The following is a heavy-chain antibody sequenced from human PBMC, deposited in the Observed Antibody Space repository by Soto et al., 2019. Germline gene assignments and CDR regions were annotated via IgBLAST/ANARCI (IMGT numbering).Heavy chain of an antibody. CDR2: IKQDGREK. D-gene: IGHD2-15*01. Sequence: GGSLRLSCAASGFTFSSNLMNWVRQAPGKGPEWVANIKQDGREKYYVDSVKGRFTISRDNAKNSLYLQMNSLRADDTAVYYYARDLGYCAGGTCYTVLDYWGQGTLVTVSS. V-gene: IGHV3-7*01. J-gene: IGHJ4*02. CDR3: ARDLGYCAGGTCYTVLDY. CDR1: GFTFSSNL.